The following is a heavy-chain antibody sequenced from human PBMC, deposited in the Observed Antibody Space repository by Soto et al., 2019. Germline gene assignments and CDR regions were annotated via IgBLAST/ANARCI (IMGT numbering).Heavy chain of an antibody. CDR1: GGSFSGYY. D-gene: IGHD5-18*01. J-gene: IGHJ5*02. V-gene: IGHV4-34*01. CDR3: ASGGYSYGRRFDP. CDR2: INHSGST. Sequence: QVQLQQWGAGLLKPSETLSLTCAVYGGSFSGYYWSWIRQPPGKGLEWIGEINHSGSTNYNPSLKGRVTISVHTSKNQFSLKLSSVTAADTAVYYCASGGYSYGRRFDPWGQGTLVTVSS.